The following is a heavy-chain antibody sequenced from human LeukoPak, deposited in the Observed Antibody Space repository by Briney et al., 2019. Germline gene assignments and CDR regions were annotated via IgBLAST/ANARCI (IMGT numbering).Heavy chain of an antibody. J-gene: IGHJ5*02. CDR1: GYTFTSYG. CDR2: ISAYNGNT. D-gene: IGHD3-10*01. Sequence: ASVKVSCKASGYTFTSYGISWVRQAPGQGREWMGWISAYNGNTNYAQQPQGRVTMTTDTSTSTAYMGLRSLRADDTAVYYCARVRGRFDPWGQGTLVTVSS. CDR3: ARVRGRFDP. V-gene: IGHV1-18*01.